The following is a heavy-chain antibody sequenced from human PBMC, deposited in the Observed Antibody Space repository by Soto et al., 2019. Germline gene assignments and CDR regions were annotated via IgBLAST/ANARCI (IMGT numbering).Heavy chain of an antibody. CDR3: ARLSGTASSPYGMDV. V-gene: IGHV5-51*01. Sequence: PGESLKISFKVSGYSFTSYWIVWVRQIPGKGLEWMGIIHPGDSVTRYSPSFQGQVTISADKSISSAYLQWSSLRASDTAIYYCARLSGTASSPYGMDVWGQGTTVTVSS. CDR1: GYSFTSYW. J-gene: IGHJ6*02. D-gene: IGHD1-1*01. CDR2: IHPGDSVT.